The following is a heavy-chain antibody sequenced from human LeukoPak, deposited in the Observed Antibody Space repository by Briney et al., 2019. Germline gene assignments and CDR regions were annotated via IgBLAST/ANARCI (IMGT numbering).Heavy chain of an antibody. D-gene: IGHD2-21*02. V-gene: IGHV1-69*04. CDR3: ARGAVTAIPSAAIDY. CDR2: IIPILGIA. CDR1: GGTFSSYA. Sequence: SVKVSCKASGGTFSSYAISWVRQAPGQGLEWMGRIIPILGIANYAQKFQGRVTITADKSTSTAYMELSSLRSEDTAVYYCARGAVTAIPSAAIDYWGQGTLVTVSS. J-gene: IGHJ4*02.